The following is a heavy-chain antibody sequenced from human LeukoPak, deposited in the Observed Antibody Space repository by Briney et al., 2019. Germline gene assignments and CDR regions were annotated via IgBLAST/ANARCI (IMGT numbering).Heavy chain of an antibody. Sequence: GASVKASCSPSGYPFTTYYINWGRQAPGQGLEWMGVINPSGGSTRYAQKFQGRVTMTGDPSTRTVYMELSSLTSDDTAVYYCARGTTDAYWGQGTPVTVSS. D-gene: IGHD1-1*01. CDR3: ARGTTDAY. J-gene: IGHJ4*02. CDR1: GYPFTTYY. V-gene: IGHV1-46*01. CDR2: INPSGGST.